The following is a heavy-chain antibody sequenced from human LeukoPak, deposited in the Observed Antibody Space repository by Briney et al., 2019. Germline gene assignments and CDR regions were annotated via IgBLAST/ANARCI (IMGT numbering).Heavy chain of an antibody. V-gene: IGHV1-69*05. J-gene: IGHJ5*02. CDR2: IIPICGTA. Sequence: SVKVSCKASGGTFSSYAISWVRQAPGQGLEWMGGIIPICGTANYAQKFQGRVTITTDESTSTAYMELSSLRSEDTAVYYCARVGYYYGSGSYWFDPWGQGTLVTVSS. CDR3: ARVGYYYGSGSYWFDP. D-gene: IGHD3-10*01. CDR1: GGTFSSYA.